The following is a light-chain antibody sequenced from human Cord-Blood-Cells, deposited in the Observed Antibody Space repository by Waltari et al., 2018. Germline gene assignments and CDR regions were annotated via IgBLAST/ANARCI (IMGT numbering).Light chain of an antibody. CDR1: QGVLYSSNNKNY. CDR3: QQYYSTPLT. Sequence: DIVMTQSPDSLAVSLGERATINCKSSQGVLYSSNNKNYLAWYQQKPGHPPKLLIYCASTRESGVPDRFSGSGSGTDFTLTISSLQAEDVAVYYCQQYYSTPLTFGGGTKVEIK. CDR2: CAS. V-gene: IGKV4-1*01. J-gene: IGKJ4*01.